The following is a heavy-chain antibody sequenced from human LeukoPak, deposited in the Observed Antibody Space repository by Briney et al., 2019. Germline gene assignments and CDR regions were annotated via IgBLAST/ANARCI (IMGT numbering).Heavy chain of an antibody. CDR2: VYYDGGT. CDR1: GGSISGYY. J-gene: IGHJ4*02. D-gene: IGHD5-18*01. CDR3: ARYGSSPATYFDC. Sequence: SETLSLTCSVSGGSISGYYWSWIRQPPGKGLEWVGWVYYDGGTSYNPSLKNRVSISVDTSKNQFSLKLSSVTAADTAMYYCARYGSSPATYFDCWGQGPLVTVSS. V-gene: IGHV4-59*01.